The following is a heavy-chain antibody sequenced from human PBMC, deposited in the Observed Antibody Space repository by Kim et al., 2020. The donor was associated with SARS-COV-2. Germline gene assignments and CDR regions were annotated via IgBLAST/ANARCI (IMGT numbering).Heavy chain of an antibody. Sequence: GGSLRLSCAASGFTFSSYAMSWVRQAPGKGLEWVSAIGGGGGTSYYADSVKGRFTISRDNSKNTLFLQMNSLRAEDTAIYYCARGGRGYNWFDPWGQGTLVTVSS. J-gene: IGHJ5*02. CDR2: IGGGGGTS. CDR3: ARGGRGYNWFDP. V-gene: IGHV3-23*01. CDR1: GFTFSSYA.